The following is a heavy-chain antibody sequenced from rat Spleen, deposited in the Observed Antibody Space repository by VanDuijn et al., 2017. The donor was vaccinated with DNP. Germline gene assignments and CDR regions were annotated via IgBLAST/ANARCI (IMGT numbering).Heavy chain of an antibody. J-gene: IGHJ3*01. V-gene: IGHV5-25*01. CDR2: ITTSGSNT. CDR3: ARHGLYYGSNWFAY. D-gene: IGHD1-6*01. Sequence: EVQLVESGGVLVQPGRSLKLSCAASGFTFSNYDMAWVRQAPTKGLEWVASITTSGSNTYYRDSVKGRFTVSRDNAKSTLYLQMDSLRSEDTATYYCARHGLYYGSNWFAYWGQGTLVTVSS. CDR1: GFTFSNYD.